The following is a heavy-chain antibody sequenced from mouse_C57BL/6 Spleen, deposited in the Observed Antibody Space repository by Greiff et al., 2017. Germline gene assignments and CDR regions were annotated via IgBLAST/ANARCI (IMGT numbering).Heavy chain of an antibody. V-gene: IGHV1-26*01. CDR2: INPNNGGT. CDR3: ARPYSNSRYCDV. J-gene: IGHJ1*03. D-gene: IGHD2-5*01. CDR1: GYTFTDYY. Sequence: VQLQQSGPELVKPGASVKISCKASGYTFTDYYMNWVKQSHGKSLEWIGDINPNNGGTSYNQKFKGKATLTVDKSSSTAYMELRSLTSEDSAVYYCARPYSNSRYCDVWGTGTTVTVSS.